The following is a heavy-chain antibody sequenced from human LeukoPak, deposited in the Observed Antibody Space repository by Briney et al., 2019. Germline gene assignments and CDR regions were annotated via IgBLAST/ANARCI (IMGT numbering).Heavy chain of an antibody. CDR3: ARLRYYAVDV. CDR1: GFTFSSQA. J-gene: IGHJ6*02. CDR2: ISGSGGGT. D-gene: IGHD2-21*01. Sequence: GGSLRLSCAASGFTFSSQAMSWVRQAPGKGLEWVSVISGSGGGTYYADSVKGRFTISRDNAKNSLYLQMNSLRAEDTAVYFCARLRYYAVDVWGQGTTVIVSS. V-gene: IGHV3-23*01.